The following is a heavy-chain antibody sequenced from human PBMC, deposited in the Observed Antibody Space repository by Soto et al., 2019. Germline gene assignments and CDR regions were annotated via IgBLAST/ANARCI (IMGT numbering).Heavy chain of an antibody. D-gene: IGHD3-10*01. V-gene: IGHV3-30*18. Sequence: QVQLVESGGGVVQPGRSLRISCAASGFTFSSYGMHWVRQAPGKGLEWVAVISYDGSNKYYADSVKGRFTISRDNSKNTLYLQMNSLRAEDTAVYYCAKDLAGSGSEYYYGMDVWGQGTTVTVSS. CDR3: AKDLAGSGSEYYYGMDV. CDR2: ISYDGSNK. CDR1: GFTFSSYG. J-gene: IGHJ6*02.